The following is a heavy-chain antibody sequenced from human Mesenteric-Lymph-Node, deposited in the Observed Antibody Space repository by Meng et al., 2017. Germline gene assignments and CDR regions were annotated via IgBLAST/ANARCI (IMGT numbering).Heavy chain of an antibody. V-gene: IGHV4-30-4*08. J-gene: IGHJ2*01. CDR2: IYYSGST. D-gene: IGHD5-18*01. Sequence: QVQRQESGPGLVKPSQTLSLTCTVSGGSISSGGYYWSWIRQHPGKGLEWIGYIYYSGSTYYNPSLKSRVTISVDTSNNQFSLKLSSVTAADTAVYYCARVGWRQWSFDLWGRGTLVTVSS. CDR1: GGSISSGGYY. CDR3: ARVGWRQWSFDL.